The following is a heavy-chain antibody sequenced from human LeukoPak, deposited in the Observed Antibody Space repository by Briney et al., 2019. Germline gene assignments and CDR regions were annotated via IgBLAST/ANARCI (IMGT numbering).Heavy chain of an antibody. V-gene: IGHV1-69*13. CDR2: IIPIFGTA. CDR1: GGTFSSYA. D-gene: IGHD4-17*01. Sequence: SVKVSCKASGGTFSSYAISWVRQAPGQGLEWMGGIIPIFGTANYAQKFQGRVTITADESTSTAYMELSSLRSEDTAVYYCARDATVTLGAFDIWGQGTMVTVSS. CDR3: ARDATVTLGAFDI. J-gene: IGHJ3*02.